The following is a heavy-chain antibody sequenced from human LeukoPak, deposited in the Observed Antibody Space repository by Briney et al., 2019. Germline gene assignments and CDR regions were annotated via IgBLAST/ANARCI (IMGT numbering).Heavy chain of an antibody. CDR2: IYYSGST. Sequence: PSETLSLTCTVSGGSISSSSYYWGWIRQPPGKGLEWIGSIYYSGSTYYNPSLKSRVTISVDTSKNQFSLKLSPVTAADTAVYYCARDLPDFMTDYWGQGTLVTVSS. J-gene: IGHJ4*02. V-gene: IGHV4-39*07. CDR3: ARDLPDFMTDY. CDR1: GGSISSSSYY. D-gene: IGHD3/OR15-3a*01.